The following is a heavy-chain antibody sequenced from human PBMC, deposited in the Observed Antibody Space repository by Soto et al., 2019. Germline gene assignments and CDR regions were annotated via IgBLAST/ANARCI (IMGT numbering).Heavy chain of an antibody. CDR1: GFTFSSSA. Sequence: SVKVSCKTSGFTFSSSAVHWVRQARGHRLQWIGWIDVGSANANYAHMLQERVTISRDMSTSTAYMELSSLRPEDTAVYYCARDSAESRWFIWGPGTLVTVSS. CDR2: IDVGSANA. CDR3: ARDSAESRWFI. J-gene: IGHJ4*02. D-gene: IGHD2-8*02. V-gene: IGHV1-58*01.